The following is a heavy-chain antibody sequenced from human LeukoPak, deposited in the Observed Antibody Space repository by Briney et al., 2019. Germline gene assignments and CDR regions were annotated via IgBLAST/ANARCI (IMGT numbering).Heavy chain of an antibody. CDR2: INNGGSST. J-gene: IGHJ6*02. CDR3: ARRGAEQGNGLDV. D-gene: IGHD1-26*01. Sequence: QPGGSLRLSCAASDFTVSNNYMTWVRQAPGKGLEWVSTINNGGSSTWYADSVKGRFTMSRDNSKTTVSLQMESLRAEDTAVYYCARRGAEQGNGLDVWSQGTTVAVSS. V-gene: IGHV3-53*01. CDR1: DFTVSNNY.